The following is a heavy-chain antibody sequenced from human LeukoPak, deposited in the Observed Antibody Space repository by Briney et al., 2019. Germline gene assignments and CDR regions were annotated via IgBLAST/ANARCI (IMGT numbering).Heavy chain of an antibody. D-gene: IGHD3-22*01. Sequence: GGSLRLSCAASGFTVSSNYMSWVRQAPGKGLEWVSAISGSGGSTYYADSVKGRFTISRDNPKNTLYLQMNSLRAEDTAVYYCAKVPDYYDSSGYCHFDYWGQGTLVTVSS. CDR2: ISGSGGST. V-gene: IGHV3-23*01. CDR3: AKVPDYYDSSGYCHFDY. CDR1: GFTVSSNY. J-gene: IGHJ4*02.